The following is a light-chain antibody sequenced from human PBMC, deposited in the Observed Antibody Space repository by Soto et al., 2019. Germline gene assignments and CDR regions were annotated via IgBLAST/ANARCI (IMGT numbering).Light chain of an antibody. Sequence: QSVLTQPASVSGSPGQSITISCTGTSSDVGGYNYVSWYQQHPGKAPTLMIYDVSNRPSGVSNRFSGSKSGNTASLTISGLQAEDEADYFCSSYTSSITNVFGTGTKVTVL. CDR1: SSDVGGYNY. V-gene: IGLV2-14*01. CDR3: SSYTSSITNV. CDR2: DVS. J-gene: IGLJ1*01.